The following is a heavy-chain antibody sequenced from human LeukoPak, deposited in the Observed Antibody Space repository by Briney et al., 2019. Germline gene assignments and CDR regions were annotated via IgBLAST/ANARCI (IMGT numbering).Heavy chain of an antibody. CDR3: ARSLPMIVVVSYDAFDI. V-gene: IGHV3-21*01. CDR1: GFTFSSYS. Sequence: GGSLRPSCAASGFTFSSYSMNWVRQAPGKGLEWVSSISSSSSYIYYADSVKGRFTISRDNAKNSLYLQMNSLRAEDTAVYYCARSLPMIVVVSYDAFDIWGQGTMVTVSS. CDR2: ISSSSSYI. D-gene: IGHD3-22*01. J-gene: IGHJ3*02.